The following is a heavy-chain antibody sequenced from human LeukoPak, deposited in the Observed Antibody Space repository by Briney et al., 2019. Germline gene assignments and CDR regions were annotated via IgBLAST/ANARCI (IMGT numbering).Heavy chain of an antibody. D-gene: IGHD3-22*01. CDR2: IIPIFGTA. Sequence: SVKVSCKASGGTFSSYAISRVRQAPGQGLEWMGGIIPIFGTANYAQKFQGRVTITADKSTSTAYMELSSLRSEDTAVYYCARDALDYYDSSGFPWVRNWFDPWGQGTLVTVSS. J-gene: IGHJ5*02. CDR1: GGTFSSYA. V-gene: IGHV1-69*06. CDR3: ARDALDYYDSSGFPWVRNWFDP.